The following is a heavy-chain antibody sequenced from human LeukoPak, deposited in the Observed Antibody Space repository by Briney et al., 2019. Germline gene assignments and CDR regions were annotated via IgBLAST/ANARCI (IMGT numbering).Heavy chain of an antibody. J-gene: IGHJ4*02. CDR1: GGSIGSGGYY. CDR3: ARGDKTGTTHDPDKSVGLFDY. Sequence: SETLSLTCSVSGGSIGSGGYYWSWIRQHPGKGLEWIGYIYYSGSTNYNPSLKSRVTISVDTSKNQFSLKLSSVTAADTAVYYCARGDKTGTTHDPDKSVGLFDYWGQGTLVTVSS. V-gene: IGHV4-61*08. D-gene: IGHD1-1*01. CDR2: IYYSGST.